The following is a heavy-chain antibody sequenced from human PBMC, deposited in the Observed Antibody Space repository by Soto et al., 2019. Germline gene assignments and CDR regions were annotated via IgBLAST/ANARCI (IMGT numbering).Heavy chain of an antibody. Sequence: ASVKVSCKASGCTFTSYGISWVRQAPGRGLEWMGWISAYNGNTNYAQKLQGRVTMTTDTSTSTAYMELRSLRSDDTAVYYCARGNQAYYDFWSGPSAYGMDVWGQGTTVTVSS. CDR3: ARGNQAYYDFWSGPSAYGMDV. D-gene: IGHD3-3*01. CDR1: GCTFTSYG. CDR2: ISAYNGNT. V-gene: IGHV1-18*01. J-gene: IGHJ6*02.